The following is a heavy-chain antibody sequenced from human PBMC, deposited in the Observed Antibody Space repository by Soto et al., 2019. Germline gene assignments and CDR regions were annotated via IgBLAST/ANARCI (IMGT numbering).Heavy chain of an antibody. CDR3: ARVHIVTAMGFDY. V-gene: IGHV5-51*04. D-gene: IGHD5-12*01. CDR2: IYPGDSDT. J-gene: IGHJ4*02. CDR1: GYSFTSYW. Sequence: GESLKISCKGSGYSFTSYWIGWVRQLPGKGLEWMGIIYPGDSDTRYSPSFQGQVIISADKPINTAYLQWSSLKASDTAMYYWARVHIVTAMGFDYWAQGTLVTVSS.